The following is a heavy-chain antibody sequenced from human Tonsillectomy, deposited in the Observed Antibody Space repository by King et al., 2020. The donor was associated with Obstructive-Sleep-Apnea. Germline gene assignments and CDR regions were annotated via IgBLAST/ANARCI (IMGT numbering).Heavy chain of an antibody. CDR3: ARASRWAVTTYCFDY. Sequence: VQLQESGPGLVKPSETLSLTCTVSGGSISDYYWIWIRQSPGKGLAWIGYIYYTGSNNYKPSLKNRVTISVDTSKNQFSLKLSSVTAADTAVYYCARASRWAVTTYCFDYWGQGTLVTVSS. CDR1: GGSISDYY. V-gene: IGHV4-59*01. CDR2: IYYTGSN. J-gene: IGHJ4*02. D-gene: IGHD4-17*01.